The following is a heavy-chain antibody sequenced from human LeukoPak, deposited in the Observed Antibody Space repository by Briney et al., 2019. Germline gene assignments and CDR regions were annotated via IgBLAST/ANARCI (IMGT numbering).Heavy chain of an antibody. D-gene: IGHD3-3*01. Sequence: NPSETLSLTCAVYGGSFSGYYWSWIRQPPGKGLEWIGEINHSGCTNYNPSLKSRVTTSVDTSKNQFSLKLSSVTAADTAVYYCARRGAIFGRNWFDPWGQGPLVTVSS. J-gene: IGHJ5*02. CDR2: INHSGCT. CDR1: GGSFSGYY. CDR3: ARRGAIFGRNWFDP. V-gene: IGHV4-34*01.